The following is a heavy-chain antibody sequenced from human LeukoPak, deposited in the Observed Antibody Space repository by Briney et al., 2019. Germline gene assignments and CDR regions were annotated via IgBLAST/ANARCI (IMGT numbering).Heavy chain of an antibody. Sequence: GGSLRLSCAASGFTLSSYWMHWVRQAPGKWLVWVSRINSGGTTTDYADSVKGRFTISRDNAQNTLYLQMNSLRDEDTAVYYCTRGVVGNYGNFDCWGQGTLVTVSP. J-gene: IGHJ4*02. CDR1: GFTLSSYW. D-gene: IGHD1-26*01. CDR3: TRGVVGNYGNFDC. CDR2: INSGGTTT. V-gene: IGHV3-74*01.